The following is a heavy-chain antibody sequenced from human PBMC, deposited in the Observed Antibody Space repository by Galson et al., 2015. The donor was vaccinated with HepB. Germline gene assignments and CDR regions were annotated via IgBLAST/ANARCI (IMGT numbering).Heavy chain of an antibody. V-gene: IGHV1-69*06. D-gene: IGHD3-22*01. J-gene: IGHJ6*02. Sequence: SVKVSCKASGYTFTSYYMHWVRQAPGQGLEWMGGIIPIFGTANYAQKFQGRVTITADKSTSTAYMELSSLRSEDTAVYYCASMATDDSSGYYYYGMDVWGQGTTVTVSS. CDR1: GYTFTSYY. CDR2: IIPIFGTA. CDR3: ASMATDDSSGYYYYGMDV.